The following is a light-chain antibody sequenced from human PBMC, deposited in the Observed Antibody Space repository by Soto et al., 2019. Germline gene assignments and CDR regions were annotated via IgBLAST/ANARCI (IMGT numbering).Light chain of an antibody. J-gene: IGKJ1*01. V-gene: IGKV3-20*01. CDR1: QSVRSYY. CDR3: QQYVHWPPGA. Sequence: EIVLTRSPGTLSLSPGERATLSCRASQSVRSYYLVWYQQRPGQAPRLLIYGASTRATGIPDRFSGSGSGRDFTLTISRLQSEDSAVYYCQQYVHWPPGAFGQGTKVDIK. CDR2: GAS.